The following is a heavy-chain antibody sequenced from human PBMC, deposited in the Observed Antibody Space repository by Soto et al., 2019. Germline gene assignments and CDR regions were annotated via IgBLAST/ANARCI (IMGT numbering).Heavy chain of an antibody. D-gene: IGHD3-9*01. J-gene: IGHJ4*02. CDR1: GFTFSNAW. Sequence: GGSLRLSCAASGFTFSNAWMSWVRQAPGKGLEWVGRIKSKTDGGTTDYAAPVKGRFTISRDDSKNTLYLQMNSLKTEDTAVYYCTTDTYFDPYYFDYWGQGTLVTVSS. V-gene: IGHV3-15*01. CDR2: IKSKTDGGTT. CDR3: TTDTYFDPYYFDY.